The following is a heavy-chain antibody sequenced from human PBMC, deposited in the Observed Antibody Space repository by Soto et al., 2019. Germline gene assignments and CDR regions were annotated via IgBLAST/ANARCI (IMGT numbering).Heavy chain of an antibody. CDR3: ARHAGNSWKGDYFDY. D-gene: IGHD6-13*01. Sequence: PGESLKISCQASGYSVSSSWIGWVRQMPGKGLEWMGIIDPNDSQTIYGPSFQGQVTISADKSIDTAYLQWSSLKTSDTAMYYCARHAGNSWKGDYFDYWGQGALVTVSS. J-gene: IGHJ4*02. CDR1: GYSVSSSW. CDR2: IDPNDSQT. V-gene: IGHV5-51*01.